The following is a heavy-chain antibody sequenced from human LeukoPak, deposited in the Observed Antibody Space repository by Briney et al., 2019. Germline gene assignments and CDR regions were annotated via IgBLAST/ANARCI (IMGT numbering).Heavy chain of an antibody. J-gene: IGHJ4*02. D-gene: IGHD2/OR15-2a*01. CDR3: ARVIVTVPGQSDYYDY. V-gene: IGHV3-7*03. Sequence: GGSLRLSCATSGFTFSNYWMCWVRQAPGKGLEWVANIRQDGGDKYYADSVKGRFTISRDNAKSSLYLQMNSLRAEDTAVYSCARVIVTVPGQSDYYDYWGQGTLVTFSS. CDR1: GFTFSNYW. CDR2: IRQDGGDK.